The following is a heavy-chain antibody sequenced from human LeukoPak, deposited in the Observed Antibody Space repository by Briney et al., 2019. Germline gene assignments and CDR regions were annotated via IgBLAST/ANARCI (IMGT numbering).Heavy chain of an antibody. CDR3: ARVRYYGSGSYYTRDY. Sequence: SETLSLTCTVSGGSISSSSYYWGWIRQPPGKGLEWIGSIYYSGSTYYNPSLKSRVTISVDTSKNQFSLKLSSVTAADTAVYYCARVRYYGSGSYYTRDYWGQGTLVTVSS. D-gene: IGHD3-10*01. J-gene: IGHJ4*02. CDR2: IYYSGST. V-gene: IGHV4-39*07. CDR1: GGSISSSSYY.